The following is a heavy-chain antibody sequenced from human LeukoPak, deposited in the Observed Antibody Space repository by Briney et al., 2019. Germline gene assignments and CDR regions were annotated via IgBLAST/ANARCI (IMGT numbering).Heavy chain of an antibody. J-gene: IGHJ4*02. V-gene: IGHV4-61*01. CDR2: IYYSGNT. D-gene: IGHD5-12*01. Sequence: SETLSLTCIVSGGSVSSGSYYWSWIRQPPGEGLKWIGYIYYSGNTKYNPSLKSRVTISVDMSKNQFSLKLSSVTAADTAVYYCARDFSGYGYFDYWGQGTLVTVSS. CDR3: ARDFSGYGYFDY. CDR1: GGSVSSGSYY.